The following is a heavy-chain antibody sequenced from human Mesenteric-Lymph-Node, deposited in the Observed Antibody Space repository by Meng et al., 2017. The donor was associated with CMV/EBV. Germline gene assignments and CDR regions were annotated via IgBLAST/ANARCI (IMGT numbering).Heavy chain of an antibody. CDR2: MYRGGTT. J-gene: IGHJ5*02. CDR1: GFSVSDNS. V-gene: IGHV3-53*01. CDR3: ARGVHQLLYGSSSSWFDP. Sequence: GESLKISCAVSGFSVSDNSMSWVRQAPGKGLEWVSLMYRGGTTYYADSVKGRFTISRDNSKNTLYLGMNSLRAEDTAVYYCARGVHQLLYGSSSSWFDPWGQGTQVTVSS. D-gene: IGHD2-2*02.